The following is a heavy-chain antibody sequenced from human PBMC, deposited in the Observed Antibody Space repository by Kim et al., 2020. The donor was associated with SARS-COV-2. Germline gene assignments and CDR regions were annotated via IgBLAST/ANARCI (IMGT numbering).Heavy chain of an antibody. Sequence: SETLSLTCTVSGGSISSYYWSWIRQPPGKGLEWIGYIYYSGSTNYNPSLKSRVTISVDTSKNQFSLKLSSVTAADTAVYYCARDRSSSWENYYYYYGMDV. V-gene: IGHV4-59*01. J-gene: IGHJ6*01. D-gene: IGHD6-13*01. CDR3: ARDRSSSWENYYYYYGMDV. CDR1: GGSISSYY. CDR2: IYYSGST.